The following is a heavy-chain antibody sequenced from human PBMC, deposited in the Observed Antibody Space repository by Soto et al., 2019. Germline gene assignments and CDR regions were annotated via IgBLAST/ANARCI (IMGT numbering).Heavy chain of an antibody. CDR1: GYTFTSYG. CDR3: AREDDYAYYYYGMDV. V-gene: IGHV1-18*01. CDR2: ISVYNDNT. D-gene: IGHD3-16*01. J-gene: IGHJ6*02. Sequence: ASVKVSCKASGYTFTSYGISWVRQAPGQGLEWMGWISVYNDNTNYAQKFQGRVTMTRDTSTSTVYMELSSLRSEDTAVYYCAREDDYAYYYYGMDVWGQGTTVTVSS.